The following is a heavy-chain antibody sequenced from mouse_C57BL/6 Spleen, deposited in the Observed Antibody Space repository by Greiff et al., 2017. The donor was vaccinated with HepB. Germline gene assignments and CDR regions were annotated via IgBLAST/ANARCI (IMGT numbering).Heavy chain of an antibody. CDR2: IYPGDGDT. CDR3: ARSTTVAHYYAMDY. CDR1: GYAFSSYW. D-gene: IGHD1-1*01. J-gene: IGHJ4*01. Sequence: VQLQQSGAELVKPGASVKISCKASGYAFSSYWMNWVKQRPGKGLEWIGQIYPGDGDTNYNGKFKGKATLTADKSSSTAYMQLSSLTSEDSAVYFGARSTTVAHYYAMDYWGQGTSVTVSS. V-gene: IGHV1-80*01.